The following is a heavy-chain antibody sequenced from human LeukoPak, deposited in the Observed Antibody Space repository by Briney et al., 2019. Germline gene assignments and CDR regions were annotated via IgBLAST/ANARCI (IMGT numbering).Heavy chain of an antibody. J-gene: IGHJ5*02. CDR3: AGRAYDFWSGYYTDNWFDP. Sequence: KTSETLSLTCAVSGGSISSGGYSWSWIRQPPGRGLEWIGYIYHSGSTYYNPSLKSRVTISVDRSKNQFSLKLSSVTAADTAAYYCAGRAYDFWSGYYTDNWFDPWGQGTLVTVSS. CDR1: GGSISSGGYS. CDR2: IYHSGST. V-gene: IGHV4-30-2*01. D-gene: IGHD3-3*01.